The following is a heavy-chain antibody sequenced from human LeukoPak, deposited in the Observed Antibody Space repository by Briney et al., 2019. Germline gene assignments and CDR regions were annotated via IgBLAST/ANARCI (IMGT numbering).Heavy chain of an antibody. CDR3: ARGPYDFWSGSWFDP. CDR2: IIPIFGTA. Sequence: SVKVSCKASGGTFSSYAISWVRQAPGQGLEWMGGIIPIFGTANYAQKFQGRITITADESTSTAYMELSSLRSEDTAVYYCARGPYDFWSGSWFDPWGQGTLVTVSS. V-gene: IGHV1-69*13. D-gene: IGHD3-3*01. CDR1: GGTFSSYA. J-gene: IGHJ5*02.